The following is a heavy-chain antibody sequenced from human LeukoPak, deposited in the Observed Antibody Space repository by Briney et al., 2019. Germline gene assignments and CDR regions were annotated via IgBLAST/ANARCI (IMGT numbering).Heavy chain of an antibody. CDR3: ARGRRQMATTQFFHY. V-gene: IGHV1-8*02. CDR1: GYTFTGYY. D-gene: IGHD5-12*01. J-gene: IGHJ4*02. CDR2: MNPNSGNT. Sequence: GASVTVSCKASGYTFTGYYMHWVRQAPGQGLEWMGWMNPNSGNTGYAQKFQGRVTMTRNTSISTAYMELSSLRSEDTAVYYCARGRRQMATTQFFHYWGQGTLVTVSS.